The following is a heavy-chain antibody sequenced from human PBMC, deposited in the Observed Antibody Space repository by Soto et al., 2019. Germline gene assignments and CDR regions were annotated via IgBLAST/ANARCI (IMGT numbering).Heavy chain of an antibody. D-gene: IGHD3-10*01. CDR3: ARVLYYGSGSYSPYGMDV. CDR1: GVSFNNNG. J-gene: IGHJ6*02. V-gene: IGHV1-69*01. Sequence: QLVQSGAEVKKPGSSVKVSCKTSGVSFNNNGIGWVRQAPGHGLEWMGGVSPPFRTSNYARKFQGRISITADASTGTVNMELSSLTSEDTAQYYCARVLYYGSGSYSPYGMDVWDQGTTVTVSS. CDR2: VSPPFRTS.